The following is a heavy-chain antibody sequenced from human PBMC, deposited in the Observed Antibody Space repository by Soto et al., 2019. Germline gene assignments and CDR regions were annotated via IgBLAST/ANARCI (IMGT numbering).Heavy chain of an antibody. Sequence: QVQLVQSGAEVQKPGASVTVSCRPSGDPFTDYYLHWVRQAPGQGLEWMGWLNPNGGVTKYAQKYQGWVTMTRDTSIRTVYMQLSRLRSDDTAVYYCARESCGATATLYYYDFYMDVWGTGTTVTVSS. CDR1: GDPFTDYY. J-gene: IGHJ6*03. V-gene: IGHV1-2*04. CDR2: LNPNGGVT. D-gene: IGHD1-26*01. CDR3: ARESCGATATLYYYDFYMDV.